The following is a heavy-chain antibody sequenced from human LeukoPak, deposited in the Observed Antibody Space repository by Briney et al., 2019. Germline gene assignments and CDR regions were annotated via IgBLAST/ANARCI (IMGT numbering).Heavy chain of an antibody. D-gene: IGHD2-15*01. Sequence: ASVKVSCKVSGYTLTELSMHWVRQAPGKGLEWMGGFDPEDGETIYAQKFQGRVTMTEDTSTDTAYMGLSSLRSEDTAVYYCARDCSGGSCYSRGEINLPYGMDVWGQGTTVTVSS. CDR2: FDPEDGET. V-gene: IGHV1-24*01. CDR1: GYTLTELS. J-gene: IGHJ6*02. CDR3: ARDCSGGSCYSRGEINLPYGMDV.